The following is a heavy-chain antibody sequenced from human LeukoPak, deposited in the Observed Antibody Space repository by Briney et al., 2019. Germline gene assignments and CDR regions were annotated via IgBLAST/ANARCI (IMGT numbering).Heavy chain of an antibody. Sequence: SETLSLTCTVSGDSISSYYWSWIRQPPGKGLEWIGYIYYSGSTNYNPSLKSRVTISVDTSKNQFSLKLSSVTAADTAVYYCARGNTGYGMDVWGQGTTVTVSS. J-gene: IGHJ6*02. CDR1: GDSISSYY. CDR2: IYYSGST. V-gene: IGHV4-59*01. D-gene: IGHD5-18*01. CDR3: ARGNTGYGMDV.